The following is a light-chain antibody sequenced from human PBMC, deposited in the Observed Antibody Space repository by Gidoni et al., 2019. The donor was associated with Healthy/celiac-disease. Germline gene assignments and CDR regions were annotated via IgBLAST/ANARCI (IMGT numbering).Light chain of an antibody. Sequence: SYVLTPPPSASVAPGQPARITCGGNNIGIKSVHWYQQKPGQAPVLVVYDDSDRPSGIPERFSGSNSGNTATLTISRVEAGDEADYYCQVWDSSSDHPVFGGGTKLTVL. CDR2: DDS. V-gene: IGLV3-21*02. CDR3: QVWDSSSDHPV. CDR1: NIGIKS. J-gene: IGLJ2*01.